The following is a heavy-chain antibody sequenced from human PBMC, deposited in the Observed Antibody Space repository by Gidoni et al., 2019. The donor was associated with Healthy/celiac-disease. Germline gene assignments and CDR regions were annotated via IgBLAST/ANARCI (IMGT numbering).Heavy chain of an antibody. CDR2: INSRSSYI. D-gene: IGHD3-10*01. J-gene: IGHJ5*02. CDR3: ARNGGRPRYGSGSYEAYNWFDP. Sequence: EVQLVESGGGLVKHGGSLRLSCAASGFPFRSYSMNWVRQAPGKGLEWVSSINSRSSYIYYADSVKGRFTITRDKAKNSLYLQMNSLRAEDTAVYYCARNGGRPRYGSGSYEAYNWFDPWGQGTLVTVSS. V-gene: IGHV3-21*01. CDR1: GFPFRSYS.